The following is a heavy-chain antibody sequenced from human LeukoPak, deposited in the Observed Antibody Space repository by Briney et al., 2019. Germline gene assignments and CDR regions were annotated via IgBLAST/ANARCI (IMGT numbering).Heavy chain of an antibody. V-gene: IGHV3-30*04. CDR3: ARDGGYSGYDAHYYYYYYMDV. Sequence: PGRSLRLSCAASGFTFSSYAMHWVRQAPGKGLEWVAVISYDGSNKYYADSVKGRFTISRDNSKNTLYLQMSSLRAEDTAVYYCARDGGYSGYDAHYYYYYYMDVWGKGTTVTVSS. J-gene: IGHJ6*03. CDR1: GFTFSSYA. D-gene: IGHD5-12*01. CDR2: ISYDGSNK.